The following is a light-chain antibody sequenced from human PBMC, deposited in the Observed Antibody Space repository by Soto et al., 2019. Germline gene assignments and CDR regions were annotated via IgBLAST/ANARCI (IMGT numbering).Light chain of an antibody. V-gene: IGLV3-21*04. J-gene: IGLJ7*01. CDR2: YDS. Sequence: SYELTQPPSVSVAPGKTARITCGGSNIGSKSVHWYQQKPGQAPVLVIYYDSDRPSGIPGRFSGSNSGNTATLTISRVEAGDEADYYCQVWDSSSDHAVFGGGTQLTVL. CDR3: QVWDSSSDHAV. CDR1: NIGSKS.